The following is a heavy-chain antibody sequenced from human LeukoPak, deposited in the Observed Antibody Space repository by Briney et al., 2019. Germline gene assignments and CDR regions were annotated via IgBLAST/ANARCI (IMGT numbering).Heavy chain of an antibody. V-gene: IGHV4-31*03. D-gene: IGHD4-23*01. J-gene: IGHJ4*02. CDR1: GGSISTPIFC. CDR2: IYYTGDT. CDR3: GKVGGNSNS. Sequence: SETLSLTSTAAGGSISTPIFCWKWIRQHPGKCLAWIGYIYYTGDTFYNPSLKSRVTISLDTSQNQFSLKMNSVTAADTAMYYWGKVGGNSNSWGQGTRVTVSS.